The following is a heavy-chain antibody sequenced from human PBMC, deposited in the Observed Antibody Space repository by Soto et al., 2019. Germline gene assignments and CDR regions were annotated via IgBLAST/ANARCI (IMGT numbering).Heavy chain of an antibody. V-gene: IGHV1-3*01. J-gene: IGHJ4*02. Sequence: QVQLVQSGAEVKKPGASVKVSCEASGYTFTSYAMHWVRQAPGQRLEWMGWINGGNGNTKYSQKFQGRVTITRDTSASTAYMELSSLISEDTAVYYCARGEVRLNYWGLGTLVTVSS. D-gene: IGHD1-26*01. CDR3: ARGEVRLNY. CDR2: INGGNGNT. CDR1: GYTFTSYA.